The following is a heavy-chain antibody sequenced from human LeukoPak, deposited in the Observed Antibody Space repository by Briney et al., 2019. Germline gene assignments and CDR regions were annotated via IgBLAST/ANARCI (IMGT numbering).Heavy chain of an antibody. CDR2: IYSGGST. CDR1: GFTVSSNY. D-gene: IGHD3-10*01. Sequence: GGSLRLSCAASGFTVSSNYMSWVRQAPGKGLEWVSVIYSGGSTYYADSVKGRFTISRDNSKNTLYLQMNSLRAEDTAVYYCARDGGYGSGSHYGWFDPWGQGTLVTVSS. V-gene: IGHV3-53*01. J-gene: IGHJ5*02. CDR3: ARDGGYGSGSHYGWFDP.